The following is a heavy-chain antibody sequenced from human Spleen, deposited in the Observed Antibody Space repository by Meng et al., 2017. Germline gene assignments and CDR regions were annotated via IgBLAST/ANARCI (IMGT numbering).Heavy chain of an antibody. Sequence: EVQLVESGGGVVHPGRSLRLSCATSGFSFSDHYMDWVRLAPGKGLEWVGLSRNKANSYTTQYAASVKGRFTISRDDSKNSLYPQMNSLKTEDTAVYYCARGLRGGDYWGQGTLVTVSS. CDR3: ARGLRGGDY. CDR2: SRNKANSYTT. CDR1: GFSFSDHY. V-gene: IGHV3-72*01. J-gene: IGHJ4*02. D-gene: IGHD2-15*01.